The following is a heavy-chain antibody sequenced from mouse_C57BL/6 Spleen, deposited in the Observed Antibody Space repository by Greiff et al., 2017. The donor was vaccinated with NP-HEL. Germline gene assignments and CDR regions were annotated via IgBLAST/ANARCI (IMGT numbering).Heavy chain of an antibody. CDR2: IWGDGNT. D-gene: IGHD1-1*01. CDR1: GFSLTSYC. Sequence: VQGVESGPGLVAPSQSLSITCTASGFSLTSYCVSWVRQPPGKGLEWLGVIWGDGNTNYNSAHISRLSISQDNTKIQVCLNLNSLQTDDTAAYNCATTTVPFAYWGQGTLVTVSA. V-gene: IGHV2-3*01. J-gene: IGHJ3*01. CDR3: ATTTVPFAY.